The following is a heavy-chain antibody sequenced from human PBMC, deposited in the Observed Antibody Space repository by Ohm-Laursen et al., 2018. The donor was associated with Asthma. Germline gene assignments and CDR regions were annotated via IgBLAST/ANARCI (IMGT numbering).Heavy chain of an antibody. J-gene: IGHJ4*02. V-gene: IGHV3-30-3*01. D-gene: IGHD3-3*01. CDR2: GGSYYDGGLK. CDR3: ARDVMEWYLPAFDF. CDR1: GFTFRSYA. Sequence: SLRLSCAASGFTFRSYAVHWVRQAPGKGLEWVAVGGSYYDGGLKYYADSVNGRFTVSRDDSKNTLYLQMNSLRPDDTAVYYCARDVMEWYLPAFDFWGQGTLVTVSS.